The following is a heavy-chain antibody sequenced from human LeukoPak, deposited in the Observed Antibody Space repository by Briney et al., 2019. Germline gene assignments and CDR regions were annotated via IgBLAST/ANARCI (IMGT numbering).Heavy chain of an antibody. V-gene: IGHV4-30-4*01. CDR3: AREAMIVVVTNTPPNWYFDL. CDR2: IYYSGST. Sequence: ASETLSLTCTVSGGSISSGDYYWSWIRQPPGKGLEWIGYIYYSGSTYYNPSLKSRVTISVDTSKNQFSLKLSSVTAADTAVYYCAREAMIVVVTNTPPNWYFDLWGRGTLVTVSS. CDR1: GGSISSGDYY. J-gene: IGHJ2*01. D-gene: IGHD3-22*01.